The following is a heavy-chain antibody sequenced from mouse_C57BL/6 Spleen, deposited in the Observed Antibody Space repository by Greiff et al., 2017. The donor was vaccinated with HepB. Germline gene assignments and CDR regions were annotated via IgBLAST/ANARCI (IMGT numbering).Heavy chain of an antibody. CDR2: IDPSDSET. CDR1: GYTFTSYW. D-gene: IGHD2-1*01. CDR3: AKGGNYQRLYYFDY. J-gene: IGHJ2*01. V-gene: IGHV1-52*01. Sequence: VQLQQPGAELVRPGSSVKLSCKASGYTFTSYWMHWVKQRPIQGLEWIGNIDPSDSETHYNQKFKDKATLTVDKSSSTAYMQLSSLTSEDSAVYYCAKGGNYQRLYYFDYWGQGTTLTVSS.